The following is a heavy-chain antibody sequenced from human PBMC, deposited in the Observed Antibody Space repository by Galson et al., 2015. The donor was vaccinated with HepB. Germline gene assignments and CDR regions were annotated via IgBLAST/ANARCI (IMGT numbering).Heavy chain of an antibody. D-gene: IGHD3-10*01. CDR2: IYYSGST. CDR3: ARVPLVRGVRGVS. J-gene: IGHJ5*02. V-gene: IGHV4-59*01. Sequence: QVQLQESGPGLVKPSETLSLTCTVSGGSISSYYWSWIRQPPGKGLEWIGYIYYSGSTNYNPSLKSRVTISVDTSKNQFSLKLSSVTAADTAVYYCARVPLVRGVRGVSWGQGTLVTVSS. CDR1: GGSISSYY.